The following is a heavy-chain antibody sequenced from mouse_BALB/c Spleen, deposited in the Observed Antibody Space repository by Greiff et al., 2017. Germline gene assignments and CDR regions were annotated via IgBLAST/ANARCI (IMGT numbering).Heavy chain of an antibody. V-gene: IGHV1-31*01. J-gene: IGHJ4*01. CDR3: ASAYYGNYYAMDY. Sequence: EVKLVESGPELVKPGASVKISCKASGYSFTGYYMHWVKQSHVKSLEWIGRINPYNGATSYNQNFKDKASLTVDKSSSTAYMELHSLTSEDSAVYYCASAYYGNYYAMDYWGQGTSVTVSS. CDR1: GYSFTGYY. CDR2: INPYNGAT. D-gene: IGHD2-10*01.